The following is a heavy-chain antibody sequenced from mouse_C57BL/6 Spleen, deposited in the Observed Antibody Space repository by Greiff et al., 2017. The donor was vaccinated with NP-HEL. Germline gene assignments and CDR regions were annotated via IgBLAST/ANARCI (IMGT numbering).Heavy chain of an antibody. V-gene: IGHV1-82*01. J-gene: IGHJ2*01. Sequence: VQLQQSGPELVKPGASVKISCKASGYAFSSSWMNWVKQRPGKGLEWIGRIYPGDGDTNYNGKFKGKATLTADKSSSTAYMQLSILTSEDSAVYFCARWGDYYGSSLDYWGQGTTLTVSS. CDR1: GYAFSSSW. CDR3: ARWGDYYGSSLDY. D-gene: IGHD1-1*01. CDR2: IYPGDGDT.